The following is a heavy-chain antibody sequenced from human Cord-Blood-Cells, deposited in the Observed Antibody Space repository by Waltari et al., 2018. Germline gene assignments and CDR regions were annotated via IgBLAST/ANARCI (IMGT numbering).Heavy chain of an antibody. CDR2: ISYDGSNK. Sequence: QVQLVESGGGVVQPGRSLRLSCAASGFTFSSYAMHWVRQAPGKGVEWVAVISYDGSNKSYADSVKGRFTISRDNSKNTLYLQMNSLRAEDTAVYYCASELIDAFDIWGQGTMVTVSS. V-gene: IGHV3-30-3*01. CDR3: ASELIDAFDI. CDR1: GFTFSSYA. J-gene: IGHJ3*02.